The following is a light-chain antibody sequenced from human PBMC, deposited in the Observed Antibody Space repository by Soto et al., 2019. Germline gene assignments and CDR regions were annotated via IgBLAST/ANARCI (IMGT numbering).Light chain of an antibody. CDR3: QQYVDSTWT. Sequence: EIVLTQSPGTLSLSPGDRATLSCRASQSITSSSLAWYQQKPGQAPRLLIYGASSRATGIPDRFSGSGSGTDFTLTISRLEPEDFAVYYCQQYVDSTWTFGQGTKVDIK. V-gene: IGKV3-20*01. CDR2: GAS. CDR1: QSITSSS. J-gene: IGKJ1*01.